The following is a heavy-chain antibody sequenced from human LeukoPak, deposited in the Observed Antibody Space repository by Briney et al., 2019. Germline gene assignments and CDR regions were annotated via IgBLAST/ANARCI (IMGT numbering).Heavy chain of an antibody. D-gene: IGHD4/OR15-4a*01. CDR1: GSTFSSYA. J-gene: IGHJ4*02. CDR2: FSGGGGST. V-gene: IGHV3-23*01. CDR3: AKSGLSRFDY. Sequence: PGGSLRLSCAASGSTFSSYAMSWVRQAPGKGLEWVSAFSGGGGSTYYADSVKGRFTISRDNSKNTLYLQMNSLRADDTAVYYCAKSGLSRFDYWGQGTLVTVSS.